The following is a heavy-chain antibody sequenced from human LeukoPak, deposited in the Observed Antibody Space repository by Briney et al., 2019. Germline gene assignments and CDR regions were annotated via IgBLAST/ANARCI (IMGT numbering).Heavy chain of an antibody. CDR3: ARGSKPAAMGGYYYYYYMDV. J-gene: IGHJ6*03. D-gene: IGHD2-2*01. CDR1: GGSISGYY. V-gene: IGHV4-59*01. CDR2: MYYSGST. Sequence: SETLSLTCTVSGGSISGYYWSWIRQPPGKGLEWIGYMYYSGSTNYNPSLKSRVTISVDTSKNQFSLKLSSVTAADTAVYYCARGSKPAAMGGYYYYYYMDVWGKGTTVTVSS.